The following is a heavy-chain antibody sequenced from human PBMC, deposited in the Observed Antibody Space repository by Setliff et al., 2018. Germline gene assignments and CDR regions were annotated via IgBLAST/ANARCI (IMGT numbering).Heavy chain of an antibody. CDR3: ARDKAKWLVFNRWFDP. D-gene: IGHD6-19*01. Sequence: ASVKVSCKASGYTFTNYAIHWVRQAPGQRPEWMGWINTGNANTKYSQKFQGRVTITRDTSTSTAYMELRSLRSDDTAVYYCARDKAKWLVFNRWFDPWGQGTLVTVS. V-gene: IGHV1-3*04. J-gene: IGHJ5*02. CDR2: INTGNANT. CDR1: GYTFTNYA.